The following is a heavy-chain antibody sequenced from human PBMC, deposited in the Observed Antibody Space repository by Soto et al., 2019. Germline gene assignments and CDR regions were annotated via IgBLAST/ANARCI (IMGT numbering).Heavy chain of an antibody. CDR2: INAGNGNT. D-gene: IGHD1-26*01. V-gene: IGHV1-3*01. CDR3: AISGSLYWYFDL. J-gene: IGHJ2*01. CDR1: GYTFTSYA. Sequence: QVQLVQSGAEVKKPGASVKVSCKASGYTFTSYAMHWVRQAPGQRLEWMGWINAGNGNTKYSQKFQGRVTITRDTSASTAYMELSSLGSEDTAVYYCAISGSLYWYFDLWGRGTLVTVSS.